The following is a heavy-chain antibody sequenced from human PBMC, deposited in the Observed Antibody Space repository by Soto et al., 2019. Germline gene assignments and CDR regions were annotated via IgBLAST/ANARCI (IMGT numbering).Heavy chain of an antibody. Sequence: GGSLRLSCAASGFTFDDYAMHWVRQAPGKGLEWVAGISWNSGRIGYADSVKGRFTISRDNAKNSLYLQMNSLRAEDTALYYCAKECIAAAGSPYYYGMDVWGQGTTVTVSS. CDR1: GFTFDDYA. CDR3: AKECIAAAGSPYYYGMDV. V-gene: IGHV3-9*01. J-gene: IGHJ6*02. D-gene: IGHD6-13*01. CDR2: ISWNSGRI.